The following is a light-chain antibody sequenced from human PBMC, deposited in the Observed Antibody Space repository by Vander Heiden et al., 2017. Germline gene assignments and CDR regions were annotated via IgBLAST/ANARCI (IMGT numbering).Light chain of an antibody. CDR2: AAS. CDR1: QSVSTN. Sequence: EIVTTQSPATLSVSPGARATLPCRASQSVSTNLAWYQQKPGQGPRLLIFAASTRAPGVPDRISGSGSGTEFALTISSLQSEDFAVYFCQQYNNWPPWTFGQGTKVEIK. CDR3: QQYNNWPPWT. J-gene: IGKJ1*01. V-gene: IGKV3-15*01.